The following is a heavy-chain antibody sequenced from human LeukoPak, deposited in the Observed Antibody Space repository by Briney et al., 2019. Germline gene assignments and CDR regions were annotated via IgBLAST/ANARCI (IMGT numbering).Heavy chain of an antibody. CDR3: ARDRLSNGGLTDF. D-gene: IGHD2-8*01. V-gene: IGHV3-23*01. Sequence: GGSLRLSCAVSGITLSNYGMSWVRQAPGKGLEWVASISESGGSTNYADSVKGRFTISRDNPKNTLYLQMISLRAEATAAYYCARDRLSNGGLTDFWGRGTLVIVSS. CDR1: GITLSNYG. J-gene: IGHJ4*02. CDR2: ISESGGST.